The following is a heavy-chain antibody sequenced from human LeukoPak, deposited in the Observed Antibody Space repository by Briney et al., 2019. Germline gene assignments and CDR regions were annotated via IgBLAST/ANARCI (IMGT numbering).Heavy chain of an antibody. CDR2: IYYSGST. D-gene: IGHD5-18*01. CDR1: GGSISSYY. J-gene: IGHJ4*02. CDR3: AGGNVDTAMVWFDY. V-gene: IGHV4-59*01. Sequence: SETLSLPCTVSGGSISSYYWSWIRQPPGKGLEWIGYIYYSGSTNYNPSLKSRVTISVDTSKNQFSLKLSSVTAADTAVYYCAGGNVDTAMVWFDYWGQGTLVTVSS.